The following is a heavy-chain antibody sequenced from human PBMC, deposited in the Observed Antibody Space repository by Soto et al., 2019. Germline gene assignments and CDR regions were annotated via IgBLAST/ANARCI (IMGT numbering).Heavy chain of an antibody. V-gene: IGHV1-18*01. Sequence: ASVKVSCKASGYTFTSYGISWVRQAPGQGREWMGWISAYNGNKKYAQKLQGRVTMTTDTSTSTAYMELSSLRSEDTAVYYCARDPESVMYYDFWSGYWFDPWGQGTLVTVSS. D-gene: IGHD3-3*01. CDR3: ARDPESVMYYDFWSGYWFDP. CDR2: ISAYNGNK. CDR1: GYTFTSYG. J-gene: IGHJ5*02.